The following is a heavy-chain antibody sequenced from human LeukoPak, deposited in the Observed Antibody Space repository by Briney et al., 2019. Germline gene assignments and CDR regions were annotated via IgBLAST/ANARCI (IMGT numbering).Heavy chain of an antibody. CDR3: ANLPL. Sequence: GRSLRLSCATPGFTFSNYGMHWVRHAPGKGLEWVAVISYDGSNKYYADSVKGRFTISRDNSKNTLYLQMNSLRPEDAAVYYCANLPLWGQGTLVTVSS. V-gene: IGHV3-30*18. J-gene: IGHJ4*02. CDR2: ISYDGSNK. CDR1: GFTFSNYG.